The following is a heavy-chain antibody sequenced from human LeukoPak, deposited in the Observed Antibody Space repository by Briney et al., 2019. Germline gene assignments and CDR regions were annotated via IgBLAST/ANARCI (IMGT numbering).Heavy chain of an antibody. J-gene: IGHJ4*02. CDR1: GFTFSTYA. Sequence: HPGGSLRLSCAASGFTFSTYAVNWVRQAPGKGLEWVSAISGSGGSTYYADSVKGRFTISRDNSKNTLYLQMNSLRAEDTAVYYCARFYCSSTSCYTRPFDYWGQGTLVTVSS. CDR2: ISGSGGST. CDR3: ARFYCSSTSCYTRPFDY. V-gene: IGHV3-23*01. D-gene: IGHD2-2*02.